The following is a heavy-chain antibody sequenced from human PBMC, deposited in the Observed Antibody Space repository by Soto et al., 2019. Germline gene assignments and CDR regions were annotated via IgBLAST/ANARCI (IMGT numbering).Heavy chain of an antibody. CDR2: ISTTGGHV. CDR1: GFLFRNYE. J-gene: IGHJ4*02. V-gene: IGHV3-48*03. CDR3: VSQPHWALPFES. Sequence: EVRLVESGGDLVKSGGSLRLSCVGAGFLFRNYEMNWFRQAPGKGLEWLAHISTTGGHVSESDSVKGRFTISRDNTKPTLYLQMNSLRTEDTVVYYCVSQPHWALPFESWGQGTLFNVSS. D-gene: IGHD7-27*01.